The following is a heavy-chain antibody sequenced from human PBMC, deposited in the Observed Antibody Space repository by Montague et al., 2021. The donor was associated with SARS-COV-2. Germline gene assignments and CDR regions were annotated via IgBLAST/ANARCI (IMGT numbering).Heavy chain of an antibody. CDR2: IYYSGST. J-gene: IGHJ4*02. V-gene: IGHV4-59*01. CDR3: ARAEYDSSGYYGWVFDY. Sequence: SETLSLTCTVSGGSISSYYWSWIRQPPGKGLEWIGYIYYSGSTNYNPSLKSRVTISVDTSNNQFSLKLSSVTAADTAVYYCARAEYDSSGYYGWVFDYWGQGTLVTVSS. D-gene: IGHD3-22*01. CDR1: GGSISSYY.